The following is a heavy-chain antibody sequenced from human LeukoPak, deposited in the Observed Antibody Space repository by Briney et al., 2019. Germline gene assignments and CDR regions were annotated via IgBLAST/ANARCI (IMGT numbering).Heavy chain of an antibody. D-gene: IGHD4-17*01. CDR1: GFTFSSYS. CDR2: ISISSSTI. CDR3: ARDRVGDYEGFFDY. V-gene: IGHV3-48*01. Sequence: GGSLRLSCAASGFTFSSYSMNWLRQAPGKGLEWVSYISISSSTIYYADSVKGRFTISRDNSKNTLYLQMNSLRAEDTAVYYCARDRVGDYEGFFDYWGQGTLVTVSS. J-gene: IGHJ4*02.